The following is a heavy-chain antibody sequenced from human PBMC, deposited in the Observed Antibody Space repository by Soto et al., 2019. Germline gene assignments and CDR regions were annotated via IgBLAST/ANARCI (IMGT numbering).Heavy chain of an antibody. V-gene: IGHV4-34*01. CDR3: ARGNRLLWFGELNYGKLDY. CDR1: GGSFSGYY. J-gene: IGHJ4*02. Sequence: SETLSLTCAVYGGSFSGYYWSWIRQPPGKGLEWIGEINHSGSTNYNPSLESRVTISVDTSKNQFSLKLSSVTAADTAVYYCARGNRLLWFGELNYGKLDYWGQGTLVTVSS. CDR2: INHSGST. D-gene: IGHD3-10*01.